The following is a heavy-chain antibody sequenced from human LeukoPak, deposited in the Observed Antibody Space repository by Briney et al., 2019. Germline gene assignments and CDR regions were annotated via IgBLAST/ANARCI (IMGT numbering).Heavy chain of an antibody. V-gene: IGHV1-18*01. J-gene: IGHJ4*02. CDR1: GYTFTSYG. D-gene: IGHD3-10*01. CDR2: ISAYNGNT. CDR3: ARVVGQLLWFGELFGYFDY. Sequence: ASVKVSCKASGYTFTSYGISWVRQAPGQGLEWMGWISAYNGNTNYAQKLQGRVTMTTDTSTSTAYMELRSLRSDDTAVDYCARVVGQLLWFGELFGYFDYWGQGTLVTVSS.